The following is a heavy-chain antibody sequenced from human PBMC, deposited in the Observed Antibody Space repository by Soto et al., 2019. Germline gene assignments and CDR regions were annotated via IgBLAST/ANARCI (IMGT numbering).Heavy chain of an antibody. CDR2: IYPSDSDT. V-gene: IGHV5-51*01. Sequence: PVESLKVSCKGAGYKFAGYCIAWVRQMPVKGLELMGIIYPSDSDTRYRPSFQGQFTISADKSISSAYLQWSSLRASDTAMYYCARGGVSPRTFDYWGQGTTVTVPS. CDR3: ARGGVSPRTFDY. D-gene: IGHD3-3*01. CDR1: GYKFAGYC. J-gene: IGHJ4*02.